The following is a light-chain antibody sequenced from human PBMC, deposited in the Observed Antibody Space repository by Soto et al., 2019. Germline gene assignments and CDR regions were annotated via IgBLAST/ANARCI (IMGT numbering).Light chain of an antibody. CDR1: QSINNW. CDR2: DAS. J-gene: IGKJ5*01. V-gene: IGKV1-5*01. Sequence: DIRMTQSPSTLSASVGDRVTITCRASQSINNWLAWYQQKPGKAPKLLIYDASSLESGVPSRFSGSAFGTEFTLTISSLQPDDFATYYCQHYETYPITFGQGTRLEIK. CDR3: QHYETYPIT.